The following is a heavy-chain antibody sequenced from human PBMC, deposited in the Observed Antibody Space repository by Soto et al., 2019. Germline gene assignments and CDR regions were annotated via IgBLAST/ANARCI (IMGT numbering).Heavy chain of an antibody. V-gene: IGHV1-69*13. CDR3: ARSPPMDSGDKYFYDF. Sequence: ASVKVSCKASGGAFNTFGFSWVRQAPGQGLEWMGGIIPFFRTANYAQKFQDRVTITADVSTSTVYMDLRSLRSEDTAKYYCARSPPMDSGDKYFYDFWGQGALVTVSS. D-gene: IGHD4-17*01. CDR2: IIPFFRTA. J-gene: IGHJ4*02. CDR1: GGAFNTFG.